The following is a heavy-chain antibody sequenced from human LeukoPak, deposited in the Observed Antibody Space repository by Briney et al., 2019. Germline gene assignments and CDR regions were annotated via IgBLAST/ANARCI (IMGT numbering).Heavy chain of an antibody. D-gene: IGHD4-17*01. J-gene: IGHJ6*02. Sequence: SETLSLTCAVSGGSISSGGYSWSWIRQPPGKGLEWIGRIYTSGSTNYNPSLKSRVTMSVDTSKNQFSLKLSSVTAADTAVYYCARDHTVTPLSDGMDVWGQGTTVTVSS. CDR2: IYTSGST. CDR1: GGSISSGGYS. V-gene: IGHV4-61*02. CDR3: ARDHTVTPLSDGMDV.